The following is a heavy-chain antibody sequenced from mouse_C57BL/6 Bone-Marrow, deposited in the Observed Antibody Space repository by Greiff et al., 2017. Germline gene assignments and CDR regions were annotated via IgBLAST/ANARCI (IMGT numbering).Heavy chain of an antibody. CDR1: GFTFSDFY. CDR3: ARDADYGNSRDWYFDV. J-gene: IGHJ1*03. CDR2: SRNKANDYTT. Sequence: EVKLVESGGGLVQSGRSLRLSCATSGFTFSDFYMEWVRQAPGKGLEWIAASRNKANDYTTEYSASVKGRFIVSRDTSQSILYLQMNALRAEDTAIYYCARDADYGNSRDWYFDVWGTGTTVTVSS. D-gene: IGHD2-1*01. V-gene: IGHV7-1*01.